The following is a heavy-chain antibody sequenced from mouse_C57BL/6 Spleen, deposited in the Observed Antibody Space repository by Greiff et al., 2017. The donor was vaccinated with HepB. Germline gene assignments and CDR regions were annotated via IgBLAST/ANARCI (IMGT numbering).Heavy chain of an antibody. CDR2: ISSGGSYT. CDR3: ARQGLDYAMDY. D-gene: IGHD3-3*01. CDR1: GFTFSSYG. J-gene: IGHJ4*01. Sequence: EVNVVESGGDLVKPGGSLKLSCAASGFTFSSYGMSWVRQTPDKRLEWVATISSGGSYTYYPDSVKGRFTISRDNAKNTLYLQMSSLKSEDTAMYYCARQGLDYAMDYWGQGTSVTVSS. V-gene: IGHV5-6*01.